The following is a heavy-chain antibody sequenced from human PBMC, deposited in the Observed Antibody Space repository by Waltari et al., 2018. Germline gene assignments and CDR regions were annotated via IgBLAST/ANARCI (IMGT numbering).Heavy chain of an antibody. CDR1: GYTFTSYD. D-gene: IGHD3-3*01. CDR3: ATQYYDFWSGYYTGGGYYYYYGMDV. CDR2: MNPNSGNT. Sequence: QVQLVQSGAEVKKPGASVKVSCKASGYTFTSYDINWVRQATGQGLEWMGWMNPNSGNTGYAQKFQGRVTMTRNTSISTAYMELSSLRSEDTAVYYCATQYYDFWSGYYTGGGYYYYYGMDVWGQGTTVTVSS. J-gene: IGHJ6*02. V-gene: IGHV1-8*01.